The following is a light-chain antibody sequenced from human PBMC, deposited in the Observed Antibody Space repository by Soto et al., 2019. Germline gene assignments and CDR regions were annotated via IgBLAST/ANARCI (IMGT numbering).Light chain of an antibody. Sequence: QSVLTQTPSASGSPGQWVAISCSGSKSNIGSVTVNWYQQLPGAAPKLLIFGNNSRPSGVPDRFSGSKSGTSASLVISGLLSEDEASYFCAAWDEGLNGWIFGGGTKLTVL. CDR1: KSNIGSVT. J-gene: IGLJ2*01. CDR2: GNN. V-gene: IGLV1-44*01. CDR3: AAWDEGLNGWI.